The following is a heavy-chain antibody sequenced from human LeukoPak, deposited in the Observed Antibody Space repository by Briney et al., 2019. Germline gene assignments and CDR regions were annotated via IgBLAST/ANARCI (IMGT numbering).Heavy chain of an antibody. CDR1: GFTFSSYE. CDR2: ITTSGTNE. J-gene: IGHJ6*03. Sequence: GGSLRLSCAASGFTFSSYEMNWVRQAPGKGLEWVAYITTSGTNEYYADSVKGRFTISRDNSKNTLYLQMNSLRAEDTAIYYCAKNGDRGAYCSGGSCYPYYYYYIDVWGKGTTVTISS. V-gene: IGHV3-23*01. CDR3: AKNGDRGAYCSGGSCYPYYYYYIDV. D-gene: IGHD2-15*01.